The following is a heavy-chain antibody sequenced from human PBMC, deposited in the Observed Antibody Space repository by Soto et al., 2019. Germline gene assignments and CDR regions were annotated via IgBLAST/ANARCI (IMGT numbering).Heavy chain of an antibody. V-gene: IGHV4-39*07. J-gene: IGHJ5*02. CDR3: EKDTVPVATPWFDP. CDR2: RYDDAST. D-gene: IGHD2-2*01. Sequence: SQPLPLTCTVSGDSIRNSNYYWGWIRQPPGKGLEWIVSRYDDASTFYNPSLKSRVTISVDNSKNTLYLQMNSLRAEDTAVYYCEKDTVPVATPWFDPWGQGTLVTVSS. CDR1: GDSIRNSNYY.